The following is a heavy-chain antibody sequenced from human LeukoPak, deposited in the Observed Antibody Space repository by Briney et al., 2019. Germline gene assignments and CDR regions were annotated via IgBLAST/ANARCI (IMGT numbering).Heavy chain of an antibody. Sequence: PSETLSLTCAVYGGSFSGYYWSWIRQPPGKGLEWIGEINHSGSTNYNPSLKSRVTISVDTSKNQFSLKLSSVTAAGTAVYYCARGLVRKIVVVPAAMEPPYYYYYMDVWGKGTTVTVSS. J-gene: IGHJ6*03. CDR1: GGSFSGYY. D-gene: IGHD2-2*01. V-gene: IGHV4-34*01. CDR2: INHSGST. CDR3: ARGLVRKIVVVPAAMEPPYYYYYMDV.